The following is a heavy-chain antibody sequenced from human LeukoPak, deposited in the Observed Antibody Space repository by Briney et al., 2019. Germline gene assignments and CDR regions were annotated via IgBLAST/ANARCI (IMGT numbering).Heavy chain of an antibody. Sequence: SVKVSCKASGGTFNSYAISWVRQAPGQGLEWMGGIIPIFGTANYAQKFQVRVTITTHESTSTAYLELSSLRSEDTAVYYCARGYYYDSSGGTYYFDYWGQGTLVTVSS. V-gene: IGHV1-69*05. J-gene: IGHJ4*02. D-gene: IGHD3-22*01. CDR3: ARGYYYDSSGGTYYFDY. CDR1: GGTFNSYA. CDR2: IIPIFGTA.